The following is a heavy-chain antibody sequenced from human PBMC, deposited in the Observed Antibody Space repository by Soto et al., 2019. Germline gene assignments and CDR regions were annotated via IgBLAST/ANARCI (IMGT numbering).Heavy chain of an antibody. CDR2: IIGGGDST. V-gene: IGHV3-23*01. CDR3: AKDLRTIDALDI. J-gene: IGHJ3*02. CDR1: GFTFSTYA. Sequence: GGSLRLSCAASGFTFSTYALSWVRQAPGKGLEWVSAIIGGGDSTYYADSVKGRFTISRDNSKNTLNLQMNSLRAEDTAVYYCAKDLRTIDALDIWGQGTMVTVPS.